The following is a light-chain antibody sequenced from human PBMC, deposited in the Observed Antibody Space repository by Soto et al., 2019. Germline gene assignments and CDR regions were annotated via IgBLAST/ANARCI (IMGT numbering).Light chain of an antibody. CDR2: DAS. Sequence: PATLSLSPGERATLSCMASQSVSSYLAWYQQKPGQAPRLLIYDASNRATGIPARFSGSGSGTEFTLTISSLQPDDVATYYCQQYNDYSWTFGQGTKVDIK. CDR1: QSVSSY. CDR3: QQYNDYSWT. V-gene: IGKV3D-15*01. J-gene: IGKJ1*01.